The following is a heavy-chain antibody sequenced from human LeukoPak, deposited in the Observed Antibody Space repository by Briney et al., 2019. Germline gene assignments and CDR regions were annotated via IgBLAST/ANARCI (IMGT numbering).Heavy chain of an antibody. J-gene: IGHJ5*02. V-gene: IGHV4-38-2*02. Sequence: SETLSLTCTVSGYSISSGYYWGWIRQPPGKGLEWIGSIYHSGSTYYNPSLKSRVTIPVDTSKNQFSLKLSSVTAADTAVYYCARGDSYYDILTGFLPAFDPWGQGTLVTVSS. CDR3: ARGDSYYDILTGFLPAFDP. CDR1: GYSISSGYY. CDR2: IYHSGST. D-gene: IGHD3-9*01.